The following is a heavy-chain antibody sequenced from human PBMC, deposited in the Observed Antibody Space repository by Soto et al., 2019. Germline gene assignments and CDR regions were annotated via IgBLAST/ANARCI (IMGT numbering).Heavy chain of an antibody. Sequence: PSETLSLTCAVYGGSFSGYYWSWIRQPPGKGLEWIGEINHSGSTNYNPSLKSRVTISVDTSKNQFSLKLSSVTTADTAVYYCARDAWLRFNWFDPWGQGTLVTVSS. CDR3: ARDAWLRFNWFDP. CDR2: INHSGST. CDR1: GGSFSGYY. V-gene: IGHV4-34*01. J-gene: IGHJ5*02. D-gene: IGHD5-12*01.